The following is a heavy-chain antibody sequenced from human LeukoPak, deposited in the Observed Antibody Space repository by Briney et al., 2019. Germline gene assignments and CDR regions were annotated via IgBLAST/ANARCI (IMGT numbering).Heavy chain of an antibody. D-gene: IGHD4-17*01. CDR3: ARGPYGD. CDR2: IYYSGST. Sequence: SETLSLTCTVSGGSIRSYYWSWIRQPPGKGLEWIGYIYYSGSTNYNPSLKSRVTISVDTSKNQFSLKLSSVTAADTAVYYCARGPYGDWGQGTLVTVSS. CDR1: GGSIRSYY. J-gene: IGHJ4*02. V-gene: IGHV4-59*01.